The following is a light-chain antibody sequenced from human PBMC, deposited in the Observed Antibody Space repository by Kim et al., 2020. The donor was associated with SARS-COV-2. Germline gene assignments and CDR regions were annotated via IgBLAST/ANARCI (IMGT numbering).Light chain of an antibody. CDR3: QAWDNNAAI. CDR2: QDI. J-gene: IGLJ2*01. V-gene: IGLV3-1*01. CDR1: NLGGRY. Sequence: PGQTATIPCSGDNLGGRYVSWYQQRPGQTPVLVMYQDIERPSGIPDRFSGSNSGNTATLTISGTQAMDEADYYCQAWDNNAAIFGGGTQLTVL.